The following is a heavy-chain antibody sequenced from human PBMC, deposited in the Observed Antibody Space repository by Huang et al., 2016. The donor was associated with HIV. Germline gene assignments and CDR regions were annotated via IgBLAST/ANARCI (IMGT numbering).Heavy chain of an antibody. Sequence: QVQLVQSGAEVKKPGASGKVSCKASGYTFSRFGISWVRQAPGQGVEWVGWISVYNGNTKFAQKFPGRLTMTTDTSTSTAYMELRSMRSDDTAVYYCARGGGIQLWLLGYYYMDVWGNGTTVTVSS. CDR3: ARGGGIQLWLLGYYYMDV. J-gene: IGHJ6*03. V-gene: IGHV1-18*01. CDR1: GYTFSRFG. CDR2: ISVYNGNT. D-gene: IGHD5-18*01.